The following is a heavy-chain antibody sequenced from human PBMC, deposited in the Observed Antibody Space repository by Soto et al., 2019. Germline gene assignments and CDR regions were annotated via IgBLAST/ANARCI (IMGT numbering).Heavy chain of an antibody. CDR3: ARLAVGGTRIWGMDA. Sequence: QVQLVQSGAEVKKHGASVKVSCTASGYTFTSYGISWVRQAPGQGLEWMGWISAYNGNTNYAQKLQGRVTMTTDTSTSRAYMELRSQRCYDTAVYYCARLAVGGTRIWGMDALGQGTTAAVSS. D-gene: IGHD2-15*01. V-gene: IGHV1-18*01. J-gene: IGHJ6*02. CDR1: GYTFTSYG. CDR2: ISAYNGNT.